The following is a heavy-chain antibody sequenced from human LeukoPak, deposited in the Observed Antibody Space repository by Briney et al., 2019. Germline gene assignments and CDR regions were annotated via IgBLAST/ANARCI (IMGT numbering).Heavy chain of an antibody. V-gene: IGHV4-59*01. Sequence: SETLSLTCTVSGGSISSYYWTWLRQPPGKGLEWIGYIYSSGSTNYNPSLKSRVTISVDTSKNQFSLKLGSVTAADTAVYYCARSGTAAGRRDYWGQGTLVTVSS. D-gene: IGHD6-13*01. CDR2: IYSSGST. J-gene: IGHJ4*02. CDR1: GGSISSYY. CDR3: ARSGTAAGRRDY.